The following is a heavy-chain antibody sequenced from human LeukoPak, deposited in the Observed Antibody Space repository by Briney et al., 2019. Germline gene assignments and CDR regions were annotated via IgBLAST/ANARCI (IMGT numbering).Heavy chain of an antibody. CDR3: ARTIAAAGLNAFDI. J-gene: IGHJ3*02. CDR2: TYYRSNWFN. CDR1: GDSVSSNSDA. D-gene: IGHD6-13*01. V-gene: IGHV6-1*01. Sequence: SQTLSLTCAISGDSVSSNSDAWHWIRQSPSRGLAWLGRTYYRSNWFNDYAGSVKSRITINADTSNNQFSLHLNSVTPEDTGIYYCARTIAAAGLNAFDIWGQGTMVTVSS.